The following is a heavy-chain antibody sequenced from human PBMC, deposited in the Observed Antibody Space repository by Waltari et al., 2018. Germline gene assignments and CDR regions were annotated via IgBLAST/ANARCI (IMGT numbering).Heavy chain of an antibody. Sequence: QVQLVESGGGVVQPGRSLRLSCAASGFTFSSYGMHWVRQAPGKGLEWVAVICNYGSNKYYADSVKGQFTISRDNSKNTLYLQMNSLRAEDTAMYYCAKAPGIAAAGSFDYWGQGTLVTVSS. CDR3: AKAPGIAAAGSFDY. J-gene: IGHJ4*02. D-gene: IGHD6-13*01. V-gene: IGHV3-30*18. CDR2: ICNYGSNK. CDR1: GFTFSSYG.